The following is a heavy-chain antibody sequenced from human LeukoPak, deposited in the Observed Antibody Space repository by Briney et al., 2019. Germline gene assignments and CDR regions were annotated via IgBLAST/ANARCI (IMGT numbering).Heavy chain of an antibody. J-gene: IGHJ3*02. CDR1: GGSISSSSYY. CDR3: ARDRSSWWNDAFDI. Sequence: PSETLSLTCTVSGGSISSSSYYWGWIRQPPGKGLEWIGSIYYSGSTYYNPSLKSRVTISVDTSKNQFSLKLSSVTAADTAVYYCARDRSSWWNDAFDIWGQGTMVTVSS. V-gene: IGHV4-39*07. CDR2: IYYSGST. D-gene: IGHD6-13*01.